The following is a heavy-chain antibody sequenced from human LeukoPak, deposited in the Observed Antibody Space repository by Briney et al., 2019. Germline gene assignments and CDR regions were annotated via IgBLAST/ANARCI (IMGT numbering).Heavy chain of an antibody. D-gene: IGHD2-2*01. V-gene: IGHV3-30-3*01. CDR1: GFTFSSYA. CDR2: ISYDGSNK. Sequence: PGGSLRLSCAASGFTFSSYAMHWVRQAPGKGLEWVAVISYDGSNKYYADSVKGRFTISRDNSKNTLYLQMNSLRAEDTAVYYCARAGRNCSSTSCYDWFDPWGQGTLVTVSS. CDR3: ARAGRNCSSTSCYDWFDP. J-gene: IGHJ5*02.